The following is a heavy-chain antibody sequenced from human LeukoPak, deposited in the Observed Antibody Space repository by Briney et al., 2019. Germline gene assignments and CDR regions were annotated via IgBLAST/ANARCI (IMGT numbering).Heavy chain of an antibody. Sequence: GGSLRLSCAASGFIVSGNYMSWVRQAPGKGMEWVSVIRAGGSTSYADSVKGRFTISRDNSKNTLYLQMNSLRDEDTAVYYCAREGSYDTSGYNDALDIWGQGTMVTVSA. D-gene: IGHD3-22*01. V-gene: IGHV3-53*01. J-gene: IGHJ3*02. CDR3: AREGSYDTSGYNDALDI. CDR1: GFIVSGNY. CDR2: IRAGGST.